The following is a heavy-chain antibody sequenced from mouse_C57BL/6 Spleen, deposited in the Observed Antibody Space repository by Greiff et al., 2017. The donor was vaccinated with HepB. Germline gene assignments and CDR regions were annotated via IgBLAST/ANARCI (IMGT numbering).Heavy chain of an antibody. V-gene: IGHV14-3*01. CDR3: ANNVYYYGSVPHWYFDV. D-gene: IGHD1-1*01. J-gene: IGHJ1*03. Sequence: VQLQQSVAELVRPGASVKLSCTASGFNIKNTYMHWVKQRPEQGLEWIGRIDPANGNTKYAPKFQGKATTTADTSSNTAYLQLSSLTSEDTAIYYCANNVYYYGSVPHWYFDVWGTGTTVTVSS. CDR2: IDPANGNT. CDR1: GFNIKNTY.